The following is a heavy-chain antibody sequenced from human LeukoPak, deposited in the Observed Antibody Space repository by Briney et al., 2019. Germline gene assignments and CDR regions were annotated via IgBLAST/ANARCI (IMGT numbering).Heavy chain of an antibody. CDR3: AKDRRREGHNFFIY. J-gene: IGHJ4*02. D-gene: IGHD5-24*01. CDR2: ISYDGSTK. CDR1: AFTFSSYG. V-gene: IGHV3-30*18. Sequence: GGSQRLSCAASAFTFSSYGMHWVRQAPGKGLEWVAVISYDGSTKYYADSVKGRFTISRDNSKNTLYLQMNSLRAEDTAVYYCAKDRRREGHNFFIYWGQGTLVTVSS.